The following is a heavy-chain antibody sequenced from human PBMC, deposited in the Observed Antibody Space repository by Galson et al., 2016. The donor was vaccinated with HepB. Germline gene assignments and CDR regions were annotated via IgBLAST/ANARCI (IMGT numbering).Heavy chain of an antibody. V-gene: IGHV1-69*13. CDR3: ARVRHGYNKYYHYGLDV. Sequence: SVKVSCKASGGTFSSYAMNWARQALGQGLERMGGIIPLYGTTNYAQKFQGSVTITADESTSTAYMELSSLRSEDTAVYYCARVRHGYNKYYHYGLDVWGQGTTVTVSS. D-gene: IGHD5-24*01. CDR2: IIPLYGTT. CDR1: GGTFSSYA. J-gene: IGHJ6*02.